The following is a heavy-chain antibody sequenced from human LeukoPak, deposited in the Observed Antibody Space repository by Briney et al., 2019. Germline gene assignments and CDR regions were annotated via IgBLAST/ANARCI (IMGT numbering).Heavy chain of an antibody. V-gene: IGHV5-51*01. Sequence: GESLKISCKTSGYSFTNYWIGWVRQMPGKGLEWMGIIYPKDSDTRYSPSFQGQVTMSADKSISTAYLQWSSLKASDTAMYFCARQYCSGGSCYSGGDYWGQGTLVTVSS. CDR3: ARQYCSGGSCYSGGDY. CDR1: GYSFTNYW. J-gene: IGHJ4*02. D-gene: IGHD2-15*01. CDR2: IYPKDSDT.